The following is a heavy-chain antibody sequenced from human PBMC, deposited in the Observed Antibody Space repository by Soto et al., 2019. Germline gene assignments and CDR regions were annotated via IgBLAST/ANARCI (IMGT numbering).Heavy chain of an antibody. CDR3: ARSPVAGTSWYFDR. D-gene: IGHD6-19*01. CDR1: GYTFTSYG. J-gene: IGHJ2*01. Sequence: QVQLVQSGAEVKKPGASVKVSCKASGYTFTSYGISWVRQAPGQGLEWMGWISAYNGNTNYAQKLQGRGTMATVTSTSTAYMALRSLRSDATAVYYWARSPVAGTSWYFDRWGRGTLVTVSS. CDR2: ISAYNGNT. V-gene: IGHV1-18*01.